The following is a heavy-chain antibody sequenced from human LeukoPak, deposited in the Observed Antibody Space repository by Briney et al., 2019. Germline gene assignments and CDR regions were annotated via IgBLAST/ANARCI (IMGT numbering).Heavy chain of an antibody. CDR3: ARDTTIFGSHDC. CDR1: GYTFTGYY. D-gene: IGHD3-3*01. V-gene: IGHV1-2*02. Sequence: ASVKVSCKASGYTFTGYYMHWVRQAPGQGLEWMGWINPNSGGTNYAQKFQGRVTMTRDTSISTAYMELSRLRSDDTAVYYCARDTTIFGSHDCWGQGTLVTVSS. J-gene: IGHJ4*02. CDR2: INPNSGGT.